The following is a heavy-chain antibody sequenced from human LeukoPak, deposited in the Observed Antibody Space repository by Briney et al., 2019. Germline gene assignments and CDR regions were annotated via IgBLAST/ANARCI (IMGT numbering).Heavy chain of an antibody. CDR1: GGSISSYY. CDR3: ARADFDYYDSSGDDAFDI. Sequence: SETLSLTCTVSGGSISSYYWSWIRQSPGKGLEWIGYIYDSGSTNYNPSLKSRVTISVDTSKNQFSLKLSSVTAADTAVYYCARADFDYYDSSGDDAFDIWGQGTMITVSS. V-gene: IGHV4-59*08. D-gene: IGHD3-22*01. J-gene: IGHJ3*02. CDR2: IYDSGST.